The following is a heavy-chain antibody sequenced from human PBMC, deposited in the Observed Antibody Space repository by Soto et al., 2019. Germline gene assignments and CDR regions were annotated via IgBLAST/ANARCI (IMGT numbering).Heavy chain of an antibody. CDR3: ARAVKTVVPAAANWFDP. CDR1: GCTISSYA. D-gene: IGHD2-2*01. CDR2: IIPIFGTA. Sequence: SVKVSCKTSGCTISSYAISWGRQAHGQGLEWMGGIIPIFGTANYAQKFQGRVTITADESTSTAYMELSSLRSEDTAVYYCARAVKTVVPAAANWFDPWGQGTLVTVSS. V-gene: IGHV1-69*13. J-gene: IGHJ5*02.